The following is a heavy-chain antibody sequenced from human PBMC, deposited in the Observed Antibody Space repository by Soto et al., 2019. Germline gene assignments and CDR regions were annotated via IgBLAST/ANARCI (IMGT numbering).Heavy chain of an antibody. CDR3: AHTNYYGSWFFDS. D-gene: IGHD3-10*01. Sequence: SETLSLTCTVPGGSISSGGYYWSWIRQHPGKGLEWIGYIYYSGSTYYNPSLKSRLTITKDTSKNQVVLTLTNMDPVDTATYFCAHTNYYGSWFFDSWGQGTLVTVS. CDR1: GGSISSGGYY. CDR2: IYYSGST. J-gene: IGHJ4*02. V-gene: IGHV4-31*08.